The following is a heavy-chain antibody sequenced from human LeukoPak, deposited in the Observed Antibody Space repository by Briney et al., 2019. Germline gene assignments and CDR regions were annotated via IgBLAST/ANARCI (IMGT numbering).Heavy chain of an antibody. D-gene: IGHD5-24*01. CDR1: GSTFSSYE. J-gene: IGHJ4*02. CDR3: AKSGYNRFDY. Sequence: GGSLRLSCAASGSTFSSYEMSWVRQAPGKGLEWVSVIYSGGSTYYADSVKGRFTISRDNSKNTLYLQMNSLRAEDTAVYYCAKSGYNRFDYWGQGTLVTVSS. CDR2: IYSGGST. V-gene: IGHV3-23*03.